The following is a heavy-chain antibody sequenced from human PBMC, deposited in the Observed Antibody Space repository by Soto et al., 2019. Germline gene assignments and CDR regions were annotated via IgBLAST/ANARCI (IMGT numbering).Heavy chain of an antibody. V-gene: IGHV4-59*01. CDR1: GGSISSYY. D-gene: IGHD3-10*01. CDR3: ARGVGSGTYYNQYNWFDP. J-gene: IGHJ5*02. Sequence: SETLSLTCTVSGGSISSYYWSWIRQPPGRGLEWIGYIYYIGSTKYNPSLKSRVTISIDTSKNQFSLKLSSVTAADTAVYYCARGVGSGTYYNQYNWFDPWGQGTLVTVSS. CDR2: IYYIGST.